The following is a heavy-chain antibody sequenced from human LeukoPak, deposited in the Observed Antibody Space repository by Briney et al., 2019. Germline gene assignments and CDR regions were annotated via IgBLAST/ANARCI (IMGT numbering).Heavy chain of an antibody. D-gene: IGHD3-10*01. V-gene: IGHV3-74*01. Sequence: GGPLRLSCAASGFTFNSYWMHWLRHAPGKGLVRVSRMSGDGRSTSYADSVKGRFTISRDNAKNTLYLQMDSRRGEDTAVYYCASGYYGSGSYLTPWGQGTLVTVSS. CDR1: GFTFNSYW. J-gene: IGHJ5*02. CDR3: ASGYYGSGSYLTP. CDR2: MSGDGRST.